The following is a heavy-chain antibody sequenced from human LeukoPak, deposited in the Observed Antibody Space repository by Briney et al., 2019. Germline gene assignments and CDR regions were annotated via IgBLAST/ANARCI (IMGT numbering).Heavy chain of an antibody. J-gene: IGHJ6*03. CDR1: GFTLSSYE. Sequence: GGSLRLSCIVSGFTLSSYEMTWFRQAPGKGLEWVSSIGYSGSDTHYADSVKGRFTVSRDNSKNTLYLQMDSLRAEDTAVYYCVRESRRYQLPGLNDYYYMDVWGKGTTVTVSS. D-gene: IGHD2-2*01. CDR2: IGYSGSDT. CDR3: VRESRRYQLPGLNDYYYMDV. V-gene: IGHV3-23*01.